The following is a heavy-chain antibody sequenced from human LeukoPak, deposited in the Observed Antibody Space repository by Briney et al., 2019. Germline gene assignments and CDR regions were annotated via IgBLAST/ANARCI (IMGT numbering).Heavy chain of an antibody. CDR1: GYTFTGYY. J-gene: IGHJ6*03. D-gene: IGHD3-10*01. CDR3: ARGSYYGSGSYDYMDV. V-gene: IGHV1-2*02. Sequence: ASAKVSCKASGYTFTGYYMHWVRQAPGQGLEWMGWINPNSGGTNYAQKFQGRVTMTRDTSISTAYMELSRLRSDDTAVYYCARGSYYGSGSYDYMDVWGKGTTVTISS. CDR2: INPNSGGT.